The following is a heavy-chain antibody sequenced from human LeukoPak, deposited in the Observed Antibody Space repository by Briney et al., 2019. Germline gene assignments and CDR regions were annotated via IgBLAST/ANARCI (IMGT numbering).Heavy chain of an antibody. Sequence: PSETLSLTCAVYGGSFSGYYWSWIRQPPGKGLEWIGEINHSGSTNYNPSLKSRVTISVDTSKNQFSLKLSSVTAADTAVYYCARGTWSMYGYHYYYCMDVWGQGTTVTVSS. CDR3: ARGTWSMYGYHYYYCMDV. J-gene: IGHJ6*02. D-gene: IGHD5-18*01. CDR1: GGSFSGYY. CDR2: INHSGST. V-gene: IGHV4-34*01.